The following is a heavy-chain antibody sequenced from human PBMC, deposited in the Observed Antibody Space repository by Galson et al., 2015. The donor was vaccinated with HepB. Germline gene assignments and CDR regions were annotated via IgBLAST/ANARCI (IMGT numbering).Heavy chain of an antibody. D-gene: IGHD3-10*01. J-gene: IGHJ6*02. V-gene: IGHV1-69*02. CDR3: ATFTMVRGEESYYYGMDV. CDR1: GGTFSSYT. CDR2: IIPILGIA. Sequence: SVKVSCKASGGTFSSYTISWVRQAPGQGLEWMGRIIPILGIANYAQKFQGRVTITADKSTSTAYMELSSLRSEDTAVYYCATFTMVRGEESYYYGMDVWGQGTTVTVSS.